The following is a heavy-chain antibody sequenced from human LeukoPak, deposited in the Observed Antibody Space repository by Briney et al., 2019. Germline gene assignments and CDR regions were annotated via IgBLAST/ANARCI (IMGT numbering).Heavy chain of an antibody. D-gene: IGHD3-9*01. CDR3: ARSIFDWSDYYFYMDV. Sequence: SETLSLTCTVSGYSISSGYYWGWIRQPPGKGLEWIGSIYHSGSTYYNPSLKSRVTISVDTSKNQFSLKLSSVTAADTAVYYCARSIFDWSDYYFYMDVWGKGTTVTVSS. V-gene: IGHV4-38-2*02. CDR2: IYHSGST. J-gene: IGHJ6*03. CDR1: GYSISSGYY.